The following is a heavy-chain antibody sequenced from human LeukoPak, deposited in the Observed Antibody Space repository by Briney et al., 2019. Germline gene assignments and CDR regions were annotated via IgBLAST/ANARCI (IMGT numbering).Heavy chain of an antibody. D-gene: IGHD1-14*01. J-gene: IGHJ4*02. CDR3: ARDEGSTYNQLDY. CDR2: INGNDGST. Sequence: GASVKASCKASGYTFDNFYIHWVRQAPGQGPEWMGWINGNDGSTQYGKKFQGRVTMTRVTAISTVYMDLSGLRPDDTAIYYCARDEGSTYNQLDYRGQGTLVTVSS. V-gene: IGHV1-2*02. CDR1: GYTFDNFY.